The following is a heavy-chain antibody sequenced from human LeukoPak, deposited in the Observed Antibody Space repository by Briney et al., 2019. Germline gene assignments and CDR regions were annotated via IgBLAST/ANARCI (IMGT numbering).Heavy chain of an antibody. V-gene: IGHV4-39*07. D-gene: IGHD4-17*01. Sequence: SETLSLTCTVSGGSISSSSYYWGWIRQPPGKGLEWIGSIYYSGSTYYNPSLKSRVTISVDTSKNQFSLKLSSVTAADTAVYYCARDPYGDYESYWGQGTLVTVSS. CDR1: GGSISSSSYY. CDR2: IYYSGST. J-gene: IGHJ4*02. CDR3: ARDPYGDYESY.